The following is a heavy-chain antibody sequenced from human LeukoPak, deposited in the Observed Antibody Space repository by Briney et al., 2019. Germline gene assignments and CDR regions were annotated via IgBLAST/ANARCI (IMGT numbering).Heavy chain of an antibody. D-gene: IGHD3-22*01. CDR2: IYYSGST. CDR3: ARTQYYYDSSGYSTGGFDP. J-gene: IGHJ5*02. V-gene: IGHV4-30-4*08. Sequence: SQTLSLTCTVSGGSISSGDYYWSWIRQPPGKGLEWIGYIYYSGSTYYNPSLKSRVTISVNTSKNQFSLKLSSVTAADTAVYYCARTQYYYDSSGYSTGGFDPWGQGTLVTVSS. CDR1: GGSISSGDYY.